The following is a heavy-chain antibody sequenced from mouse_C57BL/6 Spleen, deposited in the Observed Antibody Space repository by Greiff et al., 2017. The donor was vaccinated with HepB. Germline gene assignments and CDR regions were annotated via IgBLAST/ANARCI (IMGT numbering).Heavy chain of an antibody. Sequence: QVQLQQSGAELVRPGTSVKMSCKASGYTFTNYWIGWAKQRPGHGLEWIGDIYPGGGYTNYNEKFKGKATLTADKSSSTAYMQFSSLTSEDSAIYYCARIPSKSRYYFDYWGQGTTLTVSS. V-gene: IGHV1-63*01. CDR1: GYTFTNYW. D-gene: IGHD6-2*01. J-gene: IGHJ2*01. CDR3: ARIPSKSRYYFDY. CDR2: IYPGGGYT.